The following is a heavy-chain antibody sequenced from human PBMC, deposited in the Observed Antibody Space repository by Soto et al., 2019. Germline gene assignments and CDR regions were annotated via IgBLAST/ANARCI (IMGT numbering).Heavy chain of an antibody. J-gene: IGHJ4*02. CDR1: GYTFTSYA. CDR2: MNPNSGNT. D-gene: IGHD2-15*01. CDR3: AREKYGGYFDY. V-gene: IGHV1-8*02. Sequence: ASVKLSCKASGYTFTSYAMHWVRQAPGQRLEWMGWMNPNSGNTGYAQKFQGRVTMTRNTSISTAYMELSSLRSEDTAAYYCAREKYGGYFDYWGQGTLVTVSS.